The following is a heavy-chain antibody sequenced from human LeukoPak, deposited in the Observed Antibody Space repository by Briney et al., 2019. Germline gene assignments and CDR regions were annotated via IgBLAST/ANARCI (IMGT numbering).Heavy chain of an antibody. V-gene: IGHV3-30*04. CDR3: ARDWTPDLWFGEFNFDY. CDR2: ISYDGSNK. Sequence: GRSLRLSCAASGFTFSSYAMHWVRQAPGKGLEWVAVISYDGSNKYYADSVKGRFTISRGNSKNTLYLQMNSLRAEDTAVYYCARDWTPDLWFGEFNFDYWGQGTLVTVSS. J-gene: IGHJ4*02. CDR1: GFTFSSYA. D-gene: IGHD3-10*01.